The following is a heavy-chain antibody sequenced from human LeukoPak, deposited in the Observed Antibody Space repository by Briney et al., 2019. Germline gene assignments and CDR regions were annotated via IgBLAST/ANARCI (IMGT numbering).Heavy chain of an antibody. J-gene: IGHJ4*02. CDR1: GFTFSSYA. Sequence: PGGSLRLSCTASGFTFSSYAMSWVRQAPGKGLEWVSAITGTGATTYYADSVKGRFTISRDNSKNTLYLQMNSLRAEDTAVYYCIVVVPAAIDYWGQGTLVTVSS. V-gene: IGHV3-23*01. D-gene: IGHD2-2*01. CDR2: ITGTGATT. CDR3: IVVVPAAIDY.